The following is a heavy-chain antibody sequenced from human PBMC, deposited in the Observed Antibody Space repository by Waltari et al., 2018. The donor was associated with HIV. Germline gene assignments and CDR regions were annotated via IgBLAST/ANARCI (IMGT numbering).Heavy chain of an antibody. J-gene: IGHJ4*02. D-gene: IGHD1-26*01. CDR2: INPNSGNT. CDR1: GTNFTGYY. Sequence: QVQLLQPGPAVRTPGASGKASCRASGTNFTGYYMHWVRQAPGQGLEWMGWINPNSGNTHLAQKFKGKVTMTRVTSIRTAYLEMRRLKSDDTAIYYCARDGVGDAAFDYWGQGTLVTVS. CDR3: ARDGVGDAAFDY. V-gene: IGHV1-2*02.